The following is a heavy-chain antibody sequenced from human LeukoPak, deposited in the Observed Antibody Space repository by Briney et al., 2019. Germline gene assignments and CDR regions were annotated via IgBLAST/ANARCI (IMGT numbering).Heavy chain of an antibody. V-gene: IGHV3-48*03. D-gene: IGHD1-26*01. CDR2: ISSSGSTI. CDR1: GFTFSSYE. Sequence: GGSLRLSCAASGFTFSSYEMNWVRQAPGKGLEWVSYISSSGSTIYYADSVKGRFTISRDNAKNSLYLQMNSLRAEDTAVYYCARERELLSSWFDPWGQGTLVTVSS. J-gene: IGHJ5*02. CDR3: ARERELLSSWFDP.